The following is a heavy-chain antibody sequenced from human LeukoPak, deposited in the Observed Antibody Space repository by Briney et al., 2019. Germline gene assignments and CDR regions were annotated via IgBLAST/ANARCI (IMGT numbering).Heavy chain of an antibody. CDR1: GGSFSGYY. CDR3: ARDRRAVRGVTNYWYFDL. CDR2: INHSGST. J-gene: IGHJ2*01. V-gene: IGHV4-34*01. D-gene: IGHD3-10*01. Sequence: SETLSLTCAVYGGSFSGYYWSWIRQPPGKGLEWIGEINHSGSTNYNPSLKSRVTISVDTSKNQFSLKLSSVTAADTAVYYCARDRRAVRGVTNYWYFDLWGRGTLVTVSS.